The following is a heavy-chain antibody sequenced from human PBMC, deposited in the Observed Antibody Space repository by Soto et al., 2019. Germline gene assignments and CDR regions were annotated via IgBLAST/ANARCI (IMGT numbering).Heavy chain of an antibody. Sequence: PGGSLRLSCAASGFTFSNYEMHWVRQAPGKGLEWVSYIRSTSSVKYYADSVKGRFTISRDNAKKSLYLQMKNLRPEDTAVYYCARRPENFWSGYPEAFDYWGPGTLVTVS. D-gene: IGHD3-3*01. CDR3: ARRPENFWSGYPEAFDY. V-gene: IGHV3-48*03. J-gene: IGHJ4*02. CDR2: IRSTSSVK. CDR1: GFTFSNYE.